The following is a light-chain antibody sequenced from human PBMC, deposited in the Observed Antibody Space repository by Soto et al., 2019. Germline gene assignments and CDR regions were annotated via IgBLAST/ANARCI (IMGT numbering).Light chain of an antibody. CDR2: DAY. Sequence: EIVLTQSPATLSLSPGERATLSFRASKSVSSNLAWYKKKPGQAPRLLIFDAYNRATGIPGSLSGSGSGTDFTLTISSLEPEDFAVYYFKQRSDXPLTCGGGTKV. CDR3: KQRSDXPLT. V-gene: IGKV3-11*01. J-gene: IGKJ4*01. CDR1: KSVSSN.